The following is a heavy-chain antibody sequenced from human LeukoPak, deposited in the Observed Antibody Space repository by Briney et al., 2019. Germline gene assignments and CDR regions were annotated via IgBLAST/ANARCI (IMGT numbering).Heavy chain of an antibody. Sequence: SETLSLTCTVSGDSITSGTYYWTWIRQPAGKGLEWIGRIYTSGSTNYKPSLKSRVTISVDTSKNQFSLRLSSVTAADTAVYYCAREDGYSYGNYFDYWGQGTLVTVSS. V-gene: IGHV4-61*02. D-gene: IGHD5-18*01. CDR2: IYTSGST. CDR1: GDSITSGTYY. CDR3: AREDGYSYGNYFDY. J-gene: IGHJ4*02.